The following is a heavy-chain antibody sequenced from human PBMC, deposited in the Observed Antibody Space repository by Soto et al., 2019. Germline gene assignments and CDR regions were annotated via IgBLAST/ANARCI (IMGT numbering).Heavy chain of an antibody. CDR1: GFTFSSYG. Sequence: PGGSLRLSCAASGFTFSSYGMHWVRQAPGKGLEWVAVIWYDGSNKYYADSVKGRFTVSRDNSKNTLYLQMNSLRAEDTAMYYCARDEAYCSTTSCYVYSYYAMDVWGQGTTVTVSS. CDR3: ARDEAYCSTTSCYVYSYYAMDV. V-gene: IGHV3-33*01. J-gene: IGHJ6*02. D-gene: IGHD2-2*01. CDR2: IWYDGSNK.